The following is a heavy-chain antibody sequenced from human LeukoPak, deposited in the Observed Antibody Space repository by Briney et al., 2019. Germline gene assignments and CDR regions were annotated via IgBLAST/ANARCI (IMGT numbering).Heavy chain of an antibody. D-gene: IGHD6-19*01. J-gene: IGHJ6*02. CDR2: ISSSSSYT. Sequence: GGSLRLSCAASGFTFSDYYMSWIRQAPGKGLEWVSYISSSSSYTNYADSVKGRFTISRDNPKNSLYLQMNSLRAEDTAVYYCARDGSSGWPTYYYYYYGMDVWGQGTTVTVSS. CDR1: GFTFSDYY. CDR3: ARDGSSGWPTYYYYYYGMDV. V-gene: IGHV3-11*05.